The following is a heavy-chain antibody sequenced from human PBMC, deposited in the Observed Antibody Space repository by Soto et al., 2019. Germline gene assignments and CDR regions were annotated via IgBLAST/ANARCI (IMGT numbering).Heavy chain of an antibody. D-gene: IGHD3-10*01. CDR3: ARDELDYYGSGSYLGTV. CDR2: INSDGSST. V-gene: IGHV3-74*01. CDR1: GFTFSSYW. J-gene: IGHJ6*04. Sequence: EVQLVESGGGLVQPGGSLRLSCAASGFTFSSYWMHWVRQAPGKGLVWVSRINSDGSSTSYADSVKGRFTISRDNAKNTLDLQMNSLRAEDTAVYYCARDELDYYGSGSYLGTVWGKGTTVTVSS.